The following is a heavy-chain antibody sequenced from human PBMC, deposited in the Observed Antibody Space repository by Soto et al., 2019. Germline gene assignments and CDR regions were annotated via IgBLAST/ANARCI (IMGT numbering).Heavy chain of an antibody. CDR2: INWNSDKV. Sequence: VQVVESGGGVVQPGRSLRLSCAASGFNFGNYAMHWVRQAPGKGLEWVAAINWNSDKVAYAGSVVGRFTIFRDSAKNSLHLQMNDLTTEDTAIYYCAKDKGGTPYYIDSWGQGILVTVSS. CDR3: AKDKGGTPYYIDS. CDR1: GFNFGNYA. J-gene: IGHJ4*02. V-gene: IGHV3-9*01. D-gene: IGHD6-25*01.